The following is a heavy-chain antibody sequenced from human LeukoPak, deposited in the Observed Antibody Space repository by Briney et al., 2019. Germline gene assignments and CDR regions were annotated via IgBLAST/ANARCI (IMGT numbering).Heavy chain of an antibody. CDR3: ARDKYGGNSNAFDI. J-gene: IGHJ3*02. V-gene: IGHV3-74*01. CDR2: IGTDGSST. Sequence: GGSLRLSCAASEFTFSSYWMHWVRQVPGKGLVWVSRIGTDGSSTTYADYVKGRFTISRDNAKNTLYLQMNSLRAEDTAVYYCARDKYGGNSNAFDIWGQGTLVTVSS. D-gene: IGHD4-23*01. CDR1: EFTFSSYW.